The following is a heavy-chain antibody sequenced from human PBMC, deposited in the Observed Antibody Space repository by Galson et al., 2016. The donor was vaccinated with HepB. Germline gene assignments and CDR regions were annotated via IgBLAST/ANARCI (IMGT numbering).Heavy chain of an antibody. CDR2: IKSDGSST. V-gene: IGHV3-74*01. Sequence: SLRLSCAASGFTFSRYWMHWVRQAPGKGLEWVSRIKSDGSSTSYADSVKGRFTISRDNAKNTLYLRLNSLRVEDTAVYYCARVAYTYGFDYWGQGTLVTVSS. CDR3: ARVAYTYGFDY. CDR1: GFTFSRYW. D-gene: IGHD3-10*01. J-gene: IGHJ4*02.